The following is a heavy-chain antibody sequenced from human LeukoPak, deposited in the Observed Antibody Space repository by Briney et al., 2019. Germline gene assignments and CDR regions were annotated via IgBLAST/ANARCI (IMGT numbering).Heavy chain of an antibody. J-gene: IGHJ2*01. CDR3: ARAFRARYFDL. CDR1: GFTFSTYA. CDR2: ISGPGSST. Sequence: PGGSLRLSCAASGFTFSTYAMTWVRQAPGKGLEWVSCISGPGSSTYYADSVKGRVTISRDNSKNTIFMQVSSLRAEDTAVYYCARAFRARYFDLWGRGTLVTVSS. D-gene: IGHD2/OR15-2a*01. V-gene: IGHV3-23*01.